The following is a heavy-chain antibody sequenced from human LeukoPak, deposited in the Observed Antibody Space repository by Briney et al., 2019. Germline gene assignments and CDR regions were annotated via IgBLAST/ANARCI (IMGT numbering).Heavy chain of an antibody. V-gene: IGHV1-46*01. J-gene: IGHJ3*02. CDR1: GYTFTSYY. Sequence: ASVKVSCKASGYTFTSYYIHWVRQAPGQGLEWMGIINPSGGSKSYALKFQGRVTMTSDASTSTLYMELSSLRSEDTAVYYCARISDGDPEGAFDIWGQGTMVTVSS. CDR2: INPSGGSK. D-gene: IGHD4-17*01. CDR3: ARISDGDPEGAFDI.